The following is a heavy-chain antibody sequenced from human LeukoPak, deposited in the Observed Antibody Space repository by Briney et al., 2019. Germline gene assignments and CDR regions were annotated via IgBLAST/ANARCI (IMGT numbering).Heavy chain of an antibody. J-gene: IGHJ4*02. CDR3: ARSSRGDY. CDR1: GYTFTAYY. CDR2: INPNNGGT. D-gene: IGHD1-26*01. V-gene: IGHV1-2*02. Sequence: ASVKVSCKASGYTFTAYYIHWVRQAPGQGLEWMGWINPNNGGTHYAQKFQGRVTLTRDLSISTAYMEVRSLRSDDTAVYYCARSSRGDYWGQGAQVTVSS.